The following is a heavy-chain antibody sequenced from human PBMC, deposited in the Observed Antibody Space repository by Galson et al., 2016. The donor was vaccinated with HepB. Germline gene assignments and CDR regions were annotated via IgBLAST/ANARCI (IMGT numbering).Heavy chain of an antibody. Sequence: SLRLSCAASGFTFSDYYMSWIRQAPGKGLEWLSYISVTGSYTNYADSVKGRFTISRDNAKNSLYLQMNSLRAEDTAVYYCARDRFRRYDFVTSFSHNYYLDIWGIGTAVTVSS. CDR3: ARDRFRRYDFVTSFSHNYYLDI. CDR2: ISVTGSYT. J-gene: IGHJ6*03. V-gene: IGHV3-11*06. CDR1: GFTFSDYY. D-gene: IGHD5-12*01.